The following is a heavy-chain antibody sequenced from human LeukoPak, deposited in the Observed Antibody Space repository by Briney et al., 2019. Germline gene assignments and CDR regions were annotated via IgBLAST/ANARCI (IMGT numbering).Heavy chain of an antibody. CDR1: GFTFSRYA. J-gene: IGHJ4*02. V-gene: IGHV3-30-3*01. Sequence: GGSLRLSCAASGFTFSRYAMHWVRQAPGKGLEWVAVISYDGSNKYHADSVKGRFTISRDNSKNTLYLQMNSLRAEDTAVYYCAREAVGDIYFGYWGQGTLVTVSS. CDR3: AREAVGDIYFGY. CDR2: ISYDGSNK. D-gene: IGHD4-17*01.